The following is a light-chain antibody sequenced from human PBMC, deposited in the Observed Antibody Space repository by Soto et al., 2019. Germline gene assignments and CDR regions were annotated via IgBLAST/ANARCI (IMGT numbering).Light chain of an antibody. V-gene: IGLV1-44*01. J-gene: IGLJ1*01. CDR1: TSNIGTNI. CDR3: AVWDESLNGWRV. Sequence: QSLLTQPPSASGSPGQRVTISCSGSTSNIGTNIVNWYQQLPGTAPKLLIYGNDQRPSGVPDRFSGSKSGTSASLTISGLQPEDEAVYYCAVWDESLNGWRVFGTGTKVTVL. CDR2: GND.